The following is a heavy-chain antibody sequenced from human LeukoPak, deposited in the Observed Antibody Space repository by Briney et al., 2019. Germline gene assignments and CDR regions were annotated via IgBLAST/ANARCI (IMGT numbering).Heavy chain of an antibody. CDR2: ISYDGSNK. Sequence: QSGGSLRLSCAASGFTFSSYGMHWVRQAPGKGLEWVAVISYDGSNKYYADSVKGRFTISRDNSKNTLYLQMNSLRAEDTAVYYCAKGGRRDGYNYGGYFDYWGQGTLVTVSS. CDR1: GFTFSSYG. J-gene: IGHJ4*02. CDR3: AKGGRRDGYNYGGYFDY. V-gene: IGHV3-30*18. D-gene: IGHD5-24*01.